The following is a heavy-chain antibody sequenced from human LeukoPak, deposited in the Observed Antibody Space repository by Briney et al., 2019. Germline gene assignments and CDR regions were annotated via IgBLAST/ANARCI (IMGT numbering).Heavy chain of an antibody. CDR1: GFTFSDYY. J-gene: IGHJ5*02. CDR3: ARDPPYDSSGYPAS. Sequence: GGPLRLSCAASGFTFSDYYMSWLRQAPGKGLEWVSYISSSGSTIYYADSVKGRFTISRDNAKNSLYLQMNSRRAEDTAVYYCARDPPYDSSGYPASWGQGTLVTVSS. V-gene: IGHV3-11*01. CDR2: ISSSGSTI. D-gene: IGHD3-22*01.